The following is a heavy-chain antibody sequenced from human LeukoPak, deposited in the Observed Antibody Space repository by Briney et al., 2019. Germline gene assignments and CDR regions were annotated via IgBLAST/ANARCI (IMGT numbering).Heavy chain of an antibody. D-gene: IGHD4-23*01. J-gene: IGHJ6*02. CDR1: GFTFSNYC. CDR2: INQDGSER. Sequence: GGSLRLSCAASGFTFSNYCMSWVRQAPGKGLEWVANINQDGSERYYVDSVKGRFTISRDNAQNSLYLQMNSLRAEDTAMYYCARADYGGNSPYYYGMDVWGQGTTVTVSS. V-gene: IGHV3-7*01. CDR3: ARADYGGNSPYYYGMDV.